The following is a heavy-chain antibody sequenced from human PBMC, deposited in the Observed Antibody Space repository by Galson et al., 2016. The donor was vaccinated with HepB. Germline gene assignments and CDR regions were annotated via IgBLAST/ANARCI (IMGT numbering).Heavy chain of an antibody. J-gene: IGHJ4*02. CDR3: ARDRGIQLWSRDGFDY. CDR2: ISSSSSYI. D-gene: IGHD5-18*01. Sequence: SLGLSCAASGFTFSTYSMNWVRQVPGKGLAWVSSISSSSSYIYYGDSLKGRFTISRDNAKNSLYLKMNSLRAEDTAVYYCARDRGIQLWSRDGFDYWGQGTLVTVSS. V-gene: IGHV3-21*01. CDR1: GFTFSTYS.